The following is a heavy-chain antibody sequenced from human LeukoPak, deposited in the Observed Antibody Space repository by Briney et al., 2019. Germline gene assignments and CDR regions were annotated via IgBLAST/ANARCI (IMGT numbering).Heavy chain of an antibody. D-gene: IGHD3-22*01. J-gene: IGHJ4*02. CDR3: ARVAQHRYYYDSSDYWYYFDY. Sequence: ASVKVSCTASGYTFTSYGLTWVRQAPGQGLEWMGWISAYNGHTNYAQKLQGRVTMTTDTSTSTAYMELRSLRSDDTAVYYCARVAQHRYYYDSSDYWYYFDYWGRGTLVTVSS. V-gene: IGHV1-18*01. CDR1: GYTFTSYG. CDR2: ISAYNGHT.